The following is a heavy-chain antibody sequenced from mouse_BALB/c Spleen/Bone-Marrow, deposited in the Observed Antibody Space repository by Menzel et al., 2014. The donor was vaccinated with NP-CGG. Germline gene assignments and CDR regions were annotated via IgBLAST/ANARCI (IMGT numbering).Heavy chain of an antibody. CDR1: GFSIKDTY. V-gene: IGHV14-3*02. CDR2: IDPANGNT. Sequence: VQLQQSGAELVKPGASVKLSCTGSGFSIKDTYMHWVKQRPEQGLEWIGRIDPANGNTKYDPKFQGEATITADTSSNTAYLQLSSLTSEDTAVYYCASYYRYSFDYWGQGTTLTVSS. CDR3: ASYYRYSFDY. J-gene: IGHJ2*01. D-gene: IGHD2-14*01.